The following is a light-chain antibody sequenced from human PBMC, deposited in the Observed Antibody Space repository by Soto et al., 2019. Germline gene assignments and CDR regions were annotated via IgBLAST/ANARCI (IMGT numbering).Light chain of an antibody. V-gene: IGLV2-14*03. CDR1: SSDVGAYNS. Sequence: QSALTQPASVSGSLGQSITISCTGTSSDVGAYNSVSWYQQQPGKAPKPVISEASNRPSGVSNRVSGSKSGKTASLSFSWLQGEDETSYYCSSLESITTDVFGPGPKVTVL. J-gene: IGLJ1*01. CDR2: EAS. CDR3: SSLESITTDV.